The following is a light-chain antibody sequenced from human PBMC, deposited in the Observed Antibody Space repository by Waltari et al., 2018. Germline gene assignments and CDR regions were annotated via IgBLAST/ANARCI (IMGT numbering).Light chain of an antibody. CDR3: GTWDDSLNGPL. V-gene: IGLV1-44*01. CDR1: RSNTGSNT. J-gene: IGLJ2*01. CDR2: SNN. Sequence: QSLLTQAPSASGTPGPTVTISCSGSRSNTGSNTLNWYQPTPGTAPKLLIYSNNQRPSGVPARFSGSKSGTSASLAISGLQSEDEADYYCGTWDDSLNGPLFGGGTKVTVL.